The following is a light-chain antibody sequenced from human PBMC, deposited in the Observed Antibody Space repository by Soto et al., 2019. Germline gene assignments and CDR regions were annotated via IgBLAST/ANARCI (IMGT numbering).Light chain of an antibody. CDR3: QHSNSYSEA. J-gene: IGKJ1*01. CDR2: KAS. CDR1: QTISSW. V-gene: IGKV1-5*03. Sequence: DIQMTQSPSTLSVSVGDRVTITCRASQTISSWLAWYQQKPGKAPKLLIYKASTLKSGVPSRFSGSGSGTDFTITISSLPPDDFANYYCQHSNSYSEAFGQGTKVEIK.